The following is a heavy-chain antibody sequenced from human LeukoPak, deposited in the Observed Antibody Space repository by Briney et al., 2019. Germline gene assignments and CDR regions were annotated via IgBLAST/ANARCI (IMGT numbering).Heavy chain of an antibody. D-gene: IGHD4-17*01. CDR2: IWYDGSNK. V-gene: IGHV3-33*03. CDR1: GFTFSTYG. J-gene: IGHJ4*02. CDR3: AYGDYPDY. Sequence: GRSLRLSCAASGFTFSTYGMHWVRQAPGKGLEWVAVIWYDGSNKYYADSVKGRFTISRDNAKNSLYLQMNSLRAEDTAVYYCAYGDYPDYWGQGTLATVSS.